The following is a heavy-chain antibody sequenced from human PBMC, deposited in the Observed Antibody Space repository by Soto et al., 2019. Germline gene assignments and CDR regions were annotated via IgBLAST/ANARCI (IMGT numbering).Heavy chain of an antibody. Sequence: ASVKVSCKASGGTFSSYAISWVRQAPGQGLEWMGGIIPIFGTANYAQKFQGRVTITADKSTSTAYMELSSLRSEDTAVYYCARGKPGWNYRYYFDYWGQGTLVTVSS. CDR1: GGTFSSYA. J-gene: IGHJ4*02. CDR3: ARGKPGWNYRYYFDY. V-gene: IGHV1-69*06. CDR2: IIPIFGTA. D-gene: IGHD1-7*01.